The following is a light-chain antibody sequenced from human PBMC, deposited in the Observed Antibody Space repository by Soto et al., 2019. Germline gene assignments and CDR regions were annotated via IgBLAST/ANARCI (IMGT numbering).Light chain of an antibody. CDR2: GAS. V-gene: IGKV3D-15*01. CDR1: QMLSDN. Sequence: EIVMTQSPVTLSVSPGERATLSGRSSQMLSDNLDWYQQKPGQAPRLLIYGASTRATGIPARFSGSGSGTEFTLTISSLQSEDFAVYSCQQYNNWPLTFGGGTKVDNK. CDR3: QQYNNWPLT. J-gene: IGKJ4*01.